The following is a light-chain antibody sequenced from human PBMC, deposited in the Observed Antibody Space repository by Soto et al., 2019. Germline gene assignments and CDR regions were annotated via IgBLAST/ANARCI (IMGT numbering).Light chain of an antibody. Sequence: DIQMTQSPSTLSGSVGDRVTITCRASQTISSWLAWYQQKPGKAPKLLIYKASTLKSGVPSRVSGSGSGTEFTLTISSLQPDDFETYYCQHYNSYSEAFGQGTKVDIK. J-gene: IGKJ1*01. CDR2: KAS. CDR1: QTISSW. V-gene: IGKV1-5*03. CDR3: QHYNSYSEA.